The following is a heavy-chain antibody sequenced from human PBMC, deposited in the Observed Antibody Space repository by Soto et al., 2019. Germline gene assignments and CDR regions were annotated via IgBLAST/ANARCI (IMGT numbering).Heavy chain of an antibody. J-gene: IGHJ4*02. V-gene: IGHV1-69*13. CDR1: GGTFSSYA. CDR3: ARDNYYDSSGYYCSFDY. Sequence: ASVKVSCKASGGTFSSYAISWVRQAPGQGLEWMGGIIPIFGTANYAQKFQGRVTITADESTSTAYMELSSLRSEDTAVYYCARDNYYDSSGYYCSFDYWGQGTLVTVSS. CDR2: IIPIFGTA. D-gene: IGHD3-22*01.